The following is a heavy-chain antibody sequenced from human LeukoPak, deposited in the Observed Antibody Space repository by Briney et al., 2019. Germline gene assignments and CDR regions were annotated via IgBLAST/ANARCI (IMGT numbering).Heavy chain of an antibody. CDR1: GYTFTSYA. V-gene: IGHV7-4-1*02. CDR3: ARGRDEYYDILTGYSSYYYYGMDV. CDR2: INTNTGNP. D-gene: IGHD3-9*01. J-gene: IGHJ6*02. Sequence: ASVKVSCKASGYTFTSYAMNWVRQAPGQGLEWMGWINTNTGNPTYAQGFTGRFAFSLDTSVSTAYLQISSLKAEDTAVYYCARGRDEYYDILTGYSSYYYYGMDVWAQGTTVTVSS.